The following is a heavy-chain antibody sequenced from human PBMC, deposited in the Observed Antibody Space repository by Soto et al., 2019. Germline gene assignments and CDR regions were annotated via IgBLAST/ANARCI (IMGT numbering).Heavy chain of an antibody. CDR3: ARFTWSSFYIVVPAATLFDY. V-gene: IGHV1-18*01. CDR2: ISAYNGNT. CDR1: GYTFTSYG. J-gene: IGHJ4*01. D-gene: IGHD2-2*01. Sequence: ASVKVSCKASGYTFTSYGISWVRQAPGQGLEWMGWISAYNGNTNYAQKLQGRVTMTTDTSTSTAYMELRSLRSDDTAVYYCARFTWSSFYIVVPAATLFDYWGHGTLVTVSS.